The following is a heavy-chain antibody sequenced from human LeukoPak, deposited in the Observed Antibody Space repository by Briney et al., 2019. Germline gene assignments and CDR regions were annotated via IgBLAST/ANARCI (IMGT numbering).Heavy chain of an antibody. Sequence: ASVKVSCKVSGYTLTELSMHWVRQAPGQGLEWMGLINPSGGSTRYSQKFQGRVTMTRDTSTRTVYMELSSLRSEDTAVYYCARDGGGYSYGPLDYWGQGTLVTVSS. V-gene: IGHV1-46*01. CDR3: ARDGGGYSYGPLDY. D-gene: IGHD5-18*01. CDR2: INPSGGST. J-gene: IGHJ4*02. CDR1: GYTLTELS.